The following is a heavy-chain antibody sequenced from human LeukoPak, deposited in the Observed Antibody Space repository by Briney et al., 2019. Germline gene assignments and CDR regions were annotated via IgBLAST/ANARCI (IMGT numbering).Heavy chain of an antibody. CDR3: ARDYVSPNYDILTGYYTLNY. J-gene: IGHJ4*02. V-gene: IGHV1-46*01. CDR2: INPSGGST. D-gene: IGHD3-9*01. CDR1: GYTFTGYY. Sequence: ASVKVSCKASGYTFTGYYMHWVRQAPGQGLEWMGIINPSGGSTSYAQKFQGRVTMTRDTSTSTVYMELSSLRSEDTAVYYCARDYVSPNYDILTGYYTLNYWGQGTLVTVSS.